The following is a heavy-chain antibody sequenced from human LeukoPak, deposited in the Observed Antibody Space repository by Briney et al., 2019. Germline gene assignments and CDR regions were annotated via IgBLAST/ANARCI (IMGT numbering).Heavy chain of an antibody. V-gene: IGHV6-1*01. Sequence: SQTLSLTCAISGDSVSSNSAVWNCIRQSPSRGLEWLGRTYYRSKWFNDYAVSVKSRIIIGPDTSKNQFSLQLNSVTPEDTAVYYCARALGKNWFDLWGQGTLVTVSS. D-gene: IGHD3-16*01. CDR1: GDSVSSNSAV. CDR2: TYYRSKWFN. CDR3: ARALGKNWFDL. J-gene: IGHJ5*02.